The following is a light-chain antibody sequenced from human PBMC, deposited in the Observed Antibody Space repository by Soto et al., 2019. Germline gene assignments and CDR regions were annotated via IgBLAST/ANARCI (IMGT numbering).Light chain of an antibody. CDR3: QQYNNWPRT. CDR2: DAS. V-gene: IGKV3D-15*01. J-gene: IGKJ1*01. Sequence: EIVMTQSPAPLSVSPGERATLSCKASQSVSSNLAWYQQKPGQAPRLLIYDASTRATGVPDRFSGSASGPEYTLTISRLEPEDVAVYYCQQYNNWPRTLGQGTKVDIK. CDR1: QSVSSN.